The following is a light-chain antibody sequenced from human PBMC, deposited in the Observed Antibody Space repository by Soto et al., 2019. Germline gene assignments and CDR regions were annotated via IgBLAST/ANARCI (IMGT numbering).Light chain of an antibody. V-gene: IGKV1-5*01. J-gene: IGKJ1*01. CDR3: QQYNSYSPWT. CDR1: QSISSW. CDR2: DAS. Sequence: DIQMTQSPSTLSASVGDRVTITCRASQSISSWLAWYQQKPGKAPKLLIYDASSLESGVPSRFNGSGSGTEFTLTISSLQPDDFATYYCQQYNSYSPWTFGQGTTVEIK.